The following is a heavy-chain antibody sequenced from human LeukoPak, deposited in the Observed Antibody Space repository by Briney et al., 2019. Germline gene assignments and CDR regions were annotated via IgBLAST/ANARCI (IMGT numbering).Heavy chain of an antibody. CDR2: IHYSGST. Sequence: SSETLSLTCTVSGDSISGFYWNWIRQPPGKGPERIGYIHYSGSTKYNPSLNSRVTISLDMPKNQFSLQLTSVTAADTAVYYCAAPRENWGFTSDAFDIWGQGTMVTVSS. J-gene: IGHJ3*02. D-gene: IGHD7-27*01. V-gene: IGHV4-59*12. CDR1: GDSISGFY. CDR3: AAPRENWGFTSDAFDI.